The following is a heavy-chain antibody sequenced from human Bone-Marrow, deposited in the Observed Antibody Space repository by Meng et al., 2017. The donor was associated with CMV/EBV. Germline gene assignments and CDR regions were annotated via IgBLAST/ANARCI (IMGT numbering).Heavy chain of an antibody. J-gene: IGHJ4*02. CDR2: INSDGSST. Sequence: GESLKISCAASGFTFSSYWMHWVRQAPGKGLVWVSRINSDGSSTSYADSVKGRFTISRDNSKNTLYLQMNSLRAEDTAVYYCARGGPILYSSSWFDYWGQGTLVTVSS. V-gene: IGHV3-74*01. CDR3: ARGGPILYSSSWFDY. D-gene: IGHD6-13*01. CDR1: GFTFSSYW.